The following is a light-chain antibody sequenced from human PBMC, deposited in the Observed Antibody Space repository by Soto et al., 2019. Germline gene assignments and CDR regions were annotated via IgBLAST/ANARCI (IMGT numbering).Light chain of an antibody. CDR2: DAS. CDR1: QNINTY. CDR3: QHRNNWHPGAT. J-gene: IGKJ4*01. Sequence: EIVLTQSPATLSLSPGERATLSCRASQNINTYLAWYQQKPGQAPSLLIYDASNRATGVPPRFSGSGSGTDFTLTISSLEPEDFAVYYCQHRNNWHPGATFGGGTRVEI. V-gene: IGKV3D-11*02.